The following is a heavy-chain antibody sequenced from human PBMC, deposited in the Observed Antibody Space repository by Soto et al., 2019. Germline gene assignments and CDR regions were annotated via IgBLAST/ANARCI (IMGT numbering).Heavy chain of an antibody. CDR1: GGSISSSSYY. Sequence: PSETLSLTCTVSGGSISSSSYYWGWIRQPPGKGLEWIGSIYYSGSTYYNPSLKSRVTISVDTSKNQFSLKLSSVTAADTAVYYCERQGTTKDDYWGQGTLVTVSS. CDR2: IYYSGST. V-gene: IGHV4-39*01. CDR3: ERQGTTKDDY. D-gene: IGHD4-17*01. J-gene: IGHJ4*02.